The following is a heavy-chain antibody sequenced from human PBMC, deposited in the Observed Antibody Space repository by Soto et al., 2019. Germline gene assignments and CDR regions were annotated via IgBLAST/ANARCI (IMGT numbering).Heavy chain of an antibody. CDR1: AFTFSSYA. CDR2: ISGSGDNT. Sequence: GGSLRLSCAASAFTFSSYAMSWVRQAPGMGLEWVSTISGSGDNTYYADSVKGRFTISRDNSKNTVYLQMTSLRAEDTAVYYCAKDLKCSRGLGEYDSWGLGTLVTVSS. V-gene: IGHV3-23*01. CDR3: AKDLKCSRGLGEYDS. J-gene: IGHJ4*02. D-gene: IGHD2-15*01.